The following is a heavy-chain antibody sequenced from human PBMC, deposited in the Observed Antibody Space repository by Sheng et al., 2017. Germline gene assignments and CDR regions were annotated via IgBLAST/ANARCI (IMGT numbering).Heavy chain of an antibody. Sequence: QVQLVESGGGLVKPGGSLRLSCAASGFTFSDYYMSWIRQAPGKGLEWVSYISSSSSYTNYADSVKGRFTISRDNAKNSLYLQMNSLRAEDTAVYYCASVGSMVVTPPDIWGQGTMVTVSS. V-gene: IGHV3-11*05. CDR1: GFTFSDYY. CDR2: ISSSSSYT. D-gene: IGHD2-21*02. J-gene: IGHJ3*02. CDR3: ASVGSMVVTPPDI.